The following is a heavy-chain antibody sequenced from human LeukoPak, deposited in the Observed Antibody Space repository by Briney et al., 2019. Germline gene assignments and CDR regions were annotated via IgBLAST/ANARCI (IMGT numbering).Heavy chain of an antibody. J-gene: IGHJ4*02. V-gene: IGHV3-74*01. Sequence: GGSLRLSCAATGFTFSSYWMHWVRQAPGKGLVWVSRINSDGSSTSYADSVKGRFTISRDNAKNTLYLQMNSLRAEDTAVYYCAREAKYIVVVPAADFDYWGQGTLVTVSS. CDR3: AREAKYIVVVPAADFDY. CDR1: GFTFSSYW. D-gene: IGHD2-2*01. CDR2: INSDGSST.